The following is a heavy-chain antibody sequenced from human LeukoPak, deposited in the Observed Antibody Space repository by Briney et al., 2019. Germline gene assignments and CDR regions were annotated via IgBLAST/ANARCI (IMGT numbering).Heavy chain of an antibody. CDR2: ISSTGGTA. V-gene: IGHV3-23*01. D-gene: IGHD3-16*02. J-gene: IGHJ6*03. CDR1: GFTFSSFG. CDR3: AKEGYDYVWGSYRYLYYYYYMDV. Sequence: GGTLRLSCAASGFTFSSFGMSWVRQAPGKGLEWVSAISSTGGTAYYADSVKGRFTISRDNSKNTLYLQMNSLRAEDTAVYYCAKEGYDYVWGSYRYLYYYYYMDVWGKGTTVTISS.